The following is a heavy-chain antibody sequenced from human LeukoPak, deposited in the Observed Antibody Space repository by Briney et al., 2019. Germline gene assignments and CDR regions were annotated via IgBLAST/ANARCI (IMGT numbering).Heavy chain of an antibody. CDR1: GFIFSSHG. V-gene: IGHV3-33*01. Sequence: SGRSLRLSCAASGFIFSSHGMHWVRPAPGKGLEWVAVTWFDGNNKYYADSVKGRFTISRDNSKNALYLQMNSLRVEDTAMYYCARDQAVAGTYFDHWGQGTLVTVSS. CDR3: ARDQAVAGTYFDH. CDR2: TWFDGNNK. D-gene: IGHD6-19*01. J-gene: IGHJ4*02.